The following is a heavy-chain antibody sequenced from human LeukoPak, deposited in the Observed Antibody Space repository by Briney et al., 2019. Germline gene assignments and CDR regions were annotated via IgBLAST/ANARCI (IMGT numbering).Heavy chain of an antibody. D-gene: IGHD4-23*01. V-gene: IGHV1-69*05. CDR3: ARVADRWEPFDY. J-gene: IGHJ4*02. CDR2: IIPIFGTA. CDR1: GGTFSSYA. Sequence: SVKLSCKASGGTFSSYAISWVRQAPGQGLEWMGRIIPIFGTANYAQKFQGRVTITTDESTSTAYMELSSLRSEDTAVYYCARVADRWEPFDYWGQGTLVTVSS.